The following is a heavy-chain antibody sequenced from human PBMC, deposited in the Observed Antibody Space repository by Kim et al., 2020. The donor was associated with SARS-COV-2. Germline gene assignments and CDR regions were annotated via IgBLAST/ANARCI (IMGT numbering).Heavy chain of an antibody. Sequence: SGPTLMNPTQTLTLTCTFSGFSLSTSGMCVSWIRQPPGKALEWLARIDWDDDKYYSTSLKTRLTISKDTSKNQVVLTMTNMDPVDTATYYCARIPYSSGAFDYWGQGTLVTVSS. J-gene: IGHJ4*02. D-gene: IGHD6-19*01. V-gene: IGHV2-70*11. CDR2: IDWDDDK. CDR3: ARIPYSSGAFDY. CDR1: GFSLSTSGMC.